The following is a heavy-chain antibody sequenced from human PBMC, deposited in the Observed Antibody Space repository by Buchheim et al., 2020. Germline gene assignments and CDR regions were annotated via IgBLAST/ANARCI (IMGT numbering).Heavy chain of an antibody. CDR2: ILYDGSNK. CDR1: GFTFKNYG. J-gene: IGHJ4*02. V-gene: IGHV3-33*01. CDR3: ARDSDY. Sequence: QVQLVESGGGVVQPGRSLTLSCAASGFTFKNYGMHWVRQAPGKGLEWVTVILYDGSNKYYADSVKGRFTISRDHSEITLYLQMNSLRAEDTAVYYCARDSDYWGQGTL.